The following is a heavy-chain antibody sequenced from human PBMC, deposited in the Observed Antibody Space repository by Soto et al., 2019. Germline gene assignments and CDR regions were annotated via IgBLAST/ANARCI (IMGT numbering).Heavy chain of an antibody. CDR3: ARDEVPGGLFHY. J-gene: IGHJ4*02. Sequence: EVQLVESGGGLVKPGGSLRLSCAASGFTFSSYSMNWVRQAPGKGLEWVSSISSSSSYIYYADSVKGRFTISRDNAKNSLYLQMNSLRAEDTAVYYCARDEVPGGLFHYWGQGTLVTVSS. D-gene: IGHD3-10*01. CDR2: ISSSSSYI. V-gene: IGHV3-21*01. CDR1: GFTFSSYS.